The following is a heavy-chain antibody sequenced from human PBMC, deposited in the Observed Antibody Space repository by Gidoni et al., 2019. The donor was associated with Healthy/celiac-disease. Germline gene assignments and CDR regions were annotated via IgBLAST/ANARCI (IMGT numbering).Heavy chain of an antibody. Sequence: QVQLVQSGAEEKKPGSSVKVSCKASRGTFSSYAISWVRQATGQGLEWMGGIIPIFGTANYAQKFQCRVTITADESTSTAYMELSSLRSEDTAVYYCARRTVGANRRYNWFDPWGQGTLVTVSS. CDR3: ARRTVGANRRYNWFDP. CDR2: IIPIFGTA. V-gene: IGHV1-69*01. D-gene: IGHD1-26*01. J-gene: IGHJ5*02. CDR1: RGTFSSYA.